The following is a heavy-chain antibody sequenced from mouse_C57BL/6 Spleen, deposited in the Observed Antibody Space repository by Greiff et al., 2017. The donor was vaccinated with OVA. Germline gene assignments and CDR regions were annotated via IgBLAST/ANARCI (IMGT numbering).Heavy chain of an antibody. V-gene: IGHV5-17*01. D-gene: IGHD1-1*01. CDR3: ASEYYGSLDY. J-gene: IGHJ2*01. Sequence: EVKLMESGGGLVKPGGSLKLSCAASGFTFSDYGMHWVRQAPEKGLEWVAYISSGSSTIYYADTVKGRFTISRDNAKNTLCLQMTSLRSEDTGMCYCASEYYGSLDYWGQGTTLTVSS. CDR2: ISSGSSTI. CDR1: GFTFSDYG.